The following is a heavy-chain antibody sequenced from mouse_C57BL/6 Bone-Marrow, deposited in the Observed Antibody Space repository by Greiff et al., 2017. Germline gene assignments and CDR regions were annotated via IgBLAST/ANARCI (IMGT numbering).Heavy chain of an antibody. Sequence: EVKVVESGGGLVKPGGSLKLSCAASGFTFSSYAMSWVRQTPEKRLEWVATISDGGSYTYYPDNVKGRFTISRDNAKNNLYLQMSHLKSEDTAMYYCARAGGYYGWYFDVWGTGTTVTVSS. CDR3: ARAGGYYGWYFDV. J-gene: IGHJ1*03. D-gene: IGHD1-1*02. CDR1: GFTFSSYA. CDR2: ISDGGSYT. V-gene: IGHV5-4*03.